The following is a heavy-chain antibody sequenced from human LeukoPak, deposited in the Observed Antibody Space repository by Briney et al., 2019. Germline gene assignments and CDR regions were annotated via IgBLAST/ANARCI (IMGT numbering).Heavy chain of an antibody. CDR3: AKEYCSGGSCYRGAFDI. D-gene: IGHD2-15*01. CDR1: GFTFDDYA. V-gene: IGHV3-9*03. CDR2: ISWNSGSI. Sequence: GRSLRLSCAASGFTFDDYAMDWVRQTPRKGPEWVSGISWNSGSIGYADSVKGRFTISRDNAKNSLYLQMNSLRAEDLALYYCAKEYCSGGSCYRGAFDIWGQGTMVTVSS. J-gene: IGHJ3*02.